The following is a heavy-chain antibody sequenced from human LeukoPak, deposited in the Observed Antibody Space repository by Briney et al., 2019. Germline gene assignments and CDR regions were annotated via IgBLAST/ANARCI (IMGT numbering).Heavy chain of an antibody. CDR1: GFTFSSYV. CDR3: AKRGRGGGEVAGYDC. Sequence: GRSLRLSCAASGFTFSSYVMHWVRQAPGKGLEWVAIISYDGSNEYYADSVKGRFTISRDNSKNTLYLQMNSLRAEDTAVYYCAKRGRGGGEVAGYDCWGQGTLVTVSS. CDR2: ISYDGSNE. J-gene: IGHJ4*02. V-gene: IGHV3-30*04. D-gene: IGHD6-19*01.